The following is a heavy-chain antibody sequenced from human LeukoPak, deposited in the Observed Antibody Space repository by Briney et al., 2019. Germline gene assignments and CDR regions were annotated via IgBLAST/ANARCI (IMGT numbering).Heavy chain of an antibody. D-gene: IGHD5-12*01. CDR1: GFTFSNYA. CDR3: AKATYSGYGDYFDY. Sequence: GGSLRLSCVASGFTFSNYAMSWVHQAPGKGLEWVSTISGSDGSTYYADSVKGRFTISRDNSRNTLYLQMNSLRAEDTAVYYCAKATYSGYGDYFDYWGQGTLVTVSS. V-gene: IGHV3-23*01. CDR2: ISGSDGST. J-gene: IGHJ4*02.